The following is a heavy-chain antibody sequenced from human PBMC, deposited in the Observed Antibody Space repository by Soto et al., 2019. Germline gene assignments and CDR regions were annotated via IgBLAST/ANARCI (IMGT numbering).Heavy chain of an antibody. Sequence: PSETLSLTCAVSGGSISSSNWWSWVRQPPGKGLEWIGEIYHSGSTNYNPSLKSRVTISVDKSKNQFSLKLGSVTAADTAVYYCASLRGESSGSYYTSYYFDYWGQGTLVTVSS. CDR2: IYHSGST. CDR1: GGSISSSNW. CDR3: ASLRGESSGSYYTSYYFDY. J-gene: IGHJ4*02. V-gene: IGHV4-4*02. D-gene: IGHD3-10*01.